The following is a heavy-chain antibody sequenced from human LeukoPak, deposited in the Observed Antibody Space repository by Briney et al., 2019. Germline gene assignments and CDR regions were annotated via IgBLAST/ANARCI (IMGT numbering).Heavy chain of an antibody. CDR2: INHTGST. CDR1: GGSFSDYY. Sequence: SETLSLTCAVYGGSFSDYYWSWIRQSPGKGLEWIGEINHTGSTKYNPSLRSRVTISVDTSKNQFSLKLSSMTAADTAVYYCARGSRRFDPWGQGTLVTVSS. V-gene: IGHV4-34*01. CDR3: ARGSRRFDP. J-gene: IGHJ5*02.